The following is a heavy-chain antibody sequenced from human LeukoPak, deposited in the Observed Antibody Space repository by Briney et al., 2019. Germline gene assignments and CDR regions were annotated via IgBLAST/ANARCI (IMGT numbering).Heavy chain of an antibody. CDR2: ISSSSSYT. CDR3: AAGTAADY. J-gene: IGHJ4*02. CDR1: GIPFSDFY. Sequence: PGGSLRLSCVVSGIPFSDFYMNWIRQAPGKGLEWISYISSSSSYTDYAESVKGRFTISRDNAKSAFYLEMNDLRVEDTAVYYCAAGTAADYWGQGTLVIVS. D-gene: IGHD6-13*01. V-gene: IGHV3-11*03.